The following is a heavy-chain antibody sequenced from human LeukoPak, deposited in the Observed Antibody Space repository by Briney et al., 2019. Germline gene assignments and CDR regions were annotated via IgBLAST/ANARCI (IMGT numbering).Heavy chain of an antibody. Sequence: EGSLRLSCAASGFTFSSYAMHWVRQAPGKGLEWVAVISYDGSNKYYADSVKGRFTISRDNSKNTLYLQMNSLRAEDTAVYYCARDSRLVPHDYWGQGTLVTVSS. J-gene: IGHJ4*02. CDR2: ISYDGSNK. CDR3: ARDSRLVPHDY. V-gene: IGHV3-30-3*01. D-gene: IGHD2-2*01. CDR1: GFTFSSYA.